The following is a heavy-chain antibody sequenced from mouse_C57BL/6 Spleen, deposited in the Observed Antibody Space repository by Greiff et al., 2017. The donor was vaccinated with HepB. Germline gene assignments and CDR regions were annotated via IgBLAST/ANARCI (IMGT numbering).Heavy chain of an antibody. D-gene: IGHD2-1*01. CDR3: ARHEGDYGNYDYFDY. CDR2: FYPGSGSI. CDR1: GYTFTEYT. J-gene: IGHJ2*01. Sequence: VVKPGASVKLSCKASGYTFTEYTIHWVKQRSGQGLEWIGWFYPGSGSIKYNEKFKDKATLTADKSSSTVYMELSRLTSEDSAVYFCARHEGDYGNYDYFDYWGQGTTLTVSS. V-gene: IGHV1-62-2*01.